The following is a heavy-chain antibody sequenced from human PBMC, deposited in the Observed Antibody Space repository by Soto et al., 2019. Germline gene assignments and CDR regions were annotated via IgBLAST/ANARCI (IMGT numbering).Heavy chain of an antibody. D-gene: IGHD5-18*01. V-gene: IGHV4-4*02. J-gene: IGHJ4*02. CDR1: GGSISSNNW. CDR2: IYHSGST. Sequence: LCGGSISSNNWWSWVRQPPGKGLEWIGEIYHSGSTNYNPSLKGRVTMSVDKSQSQFSLNLGSLTAADTAVYYCAGQVDTTYTYNYWGQGTLVTVSS. CDR3: AGQVDTTYTYNY.